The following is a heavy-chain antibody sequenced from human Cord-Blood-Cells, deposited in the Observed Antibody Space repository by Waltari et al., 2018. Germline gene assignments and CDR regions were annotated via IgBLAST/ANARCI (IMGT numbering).Heavy chain of an antibody. CDR3: ARGQSYYGSGSYYYFDY. CDR1: GYSINSGYY. V-gene: IGHV4-38-2*01. CDR2: IYHSGST. Sequence: QVQLQESGPGLVKPSETLSLTCAVSGYSINSGYYWGWYRQLTGKGLEWIGSIYHSGSTYYNPSLKSRVTISVDTSKNQFSLKLSSVTAADTAVYYCARGQSYYGSGSYYYFDYWGQGTLVTVSS. D-gene: IGHD3-10*01. J-gene: IGHJ4*02.